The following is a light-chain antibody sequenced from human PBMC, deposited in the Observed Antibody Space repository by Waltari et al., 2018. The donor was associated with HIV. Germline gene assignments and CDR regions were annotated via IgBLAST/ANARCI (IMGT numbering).Light chain of an antibody. Sequence: EGVLTQSPGTLSLSPGERATLSCRASQSVSSSYLAWYQQKPGQAPRLLIYGTSNRATGIPDRFSGSGSGTDFTLTISRLEPEDFAVYYCHQYGSSLKWTFGQGNKVEIK. CDR2: GTS. V-gene: IGKV3-20*01. CDR1: QSVSSSY. J-gene: IGKJ1*01. CDR3: HQYGSSLKWT.